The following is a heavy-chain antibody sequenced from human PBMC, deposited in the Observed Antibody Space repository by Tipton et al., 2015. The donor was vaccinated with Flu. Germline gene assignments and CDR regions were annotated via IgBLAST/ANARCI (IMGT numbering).Heavy chain of an antibody. CDR2: ISSDGSDK. V-gene: IGHV3-30*01. J-gene: IGHJ4*02. D-gene: IGHD6-19*01. CDR1: GFTFSSYT. Sequence: RSLRLSCVASGFTFSSYTMHWVRQAPGKGLEWVAVISSDGSDKYYADSVKGRVTISRDNSKNTLSLQMNSLRAEDTAVYYCARWGYSSGCDYGYWGQGTLVTVSS. CDR3: ARWGYSSGCDYGY.